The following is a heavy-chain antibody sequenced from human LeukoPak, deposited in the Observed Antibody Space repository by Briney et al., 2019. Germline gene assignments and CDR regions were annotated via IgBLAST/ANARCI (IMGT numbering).Heavy chain of an antibody. CDR3: AKLKINYYYYMDV. CDR2: IRSDGRNT. CDR1: GFTFSRYG. J-gene: IGHJ6*03. V-gene: IGHV3-30*02. Sequence: GGSLRLSCAASGFTFSRYGMQFSRCGMNRVRQAPGQGLEWVAFIRSDGRNTYYADSVKGRFTISRDNTKNILYLQMNSLRAEDTAVYYCAKLKINYYYYMDVWGKGTTVIVSS. D-gene: IGHD3-16*01.